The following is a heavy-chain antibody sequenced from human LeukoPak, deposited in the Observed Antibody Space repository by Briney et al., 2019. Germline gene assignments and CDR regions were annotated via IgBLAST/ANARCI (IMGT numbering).Heavy chain of an antibody. CDR2: IYETGST. V-gene: IGHV4-4*02. CDR3: ARRNRGSSTSWTLDY. CDR1: GDSISSTNW. D-gene: IGHD2-8*01. J-gene: IGHJ4*02. Sequence: PSGTLSLTCTISGDSISSTNWWSRVRQPPGKGLEWIGQIYETGSTNYNSSLKSRVTKSLDKSKNQFSLKLSSVTAADTAVYYCARRNRGSSTSWTLDYWGQGILVTVSS.